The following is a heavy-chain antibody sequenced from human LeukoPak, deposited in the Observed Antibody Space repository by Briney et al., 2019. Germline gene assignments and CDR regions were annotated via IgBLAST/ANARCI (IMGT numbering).Heavy chain of an antibody. D-gene: IGHD3-22*01. Sequence: GGSLRLSCVASGFTFSSYWMSWVRQAPGKGVGGWANLREDGSEKYYVDSVKCRFNISRDNAKNSLYLQMNSLRAEDTAVYYCARARPYYYDSSGYYDYFDYWGQGILVTVSS. CDR3: ARARPYYYDSSGYYDYFDY. CDR2: LREDGSEK. CDR1: GFTFSSYW. J-gene: IGHJ4*02. V-gene: IGHV3-7*01.